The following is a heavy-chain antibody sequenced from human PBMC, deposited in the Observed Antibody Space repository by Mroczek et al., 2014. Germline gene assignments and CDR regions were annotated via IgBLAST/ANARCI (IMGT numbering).Heavy chain of an antibody. Sequence: VQLVESGGGLVQPGRSLRLSCTASGFTFGDYAMSWFRQAPGKGLEWVGFIRSKAYGGTTEYAASVKGRFTISRDDSKSIAYLQMNSLKTEDTAVYYCTRFARGYCSGGSCYSFVPPDYWGQGTLVTVSS. CDR2: IRSKAYGGTT. V-gene: IGHV3-49*03. CDR1: GFTFGDYA. J-gene: IGHJ4*02. CDR3: TRFARGYCSGGSCYSFVPPDY. D-gene: IGHD2-15*01.